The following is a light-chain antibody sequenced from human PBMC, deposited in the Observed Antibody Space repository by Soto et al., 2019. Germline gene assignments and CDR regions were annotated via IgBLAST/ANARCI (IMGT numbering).Light chain of an antibody. V-gene: IGKV3-20*01. CDR1: QSVGSY. CDR2: GAS. J-gene: IGKJ1*01. Sequence: EIVLIQSPATLSLSPGERATLSCRASQSVGSYLAWYQHKPGQAPRLLIYGASTRATGIPDRFTGSGSGTDFTLSVSRLEPEDFAVYFCQQYGSSPATFGQGTKVDIK. CDR3: QQYGSSPAT.